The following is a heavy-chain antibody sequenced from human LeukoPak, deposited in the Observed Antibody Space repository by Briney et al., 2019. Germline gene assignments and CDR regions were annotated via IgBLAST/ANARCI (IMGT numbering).Heavy chain of an antibody. CDR2: ISGSGGST. CDR1: GFTFSSYA. V-gene: IGHV3-23*01. D-gene: IGHD6-19*01. J-gene: IGHJ4*02. Sequence: GGSLRLSCAASGFTFSSYAMSWVRQDPGKGLEWVSTISGSGGSTYYADSVKGRFTISRDNSKNTLYLQMNSLRAEDTAVYYCAKVVGLQWLVRANFDYWGQGTLVTLSS. CDR3: AKVVGLQWLVRANFDY.